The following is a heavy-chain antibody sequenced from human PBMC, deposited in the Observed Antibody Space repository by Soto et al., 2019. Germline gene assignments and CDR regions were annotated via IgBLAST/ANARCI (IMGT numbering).Heavy chain of an antibody. CDR3: VRALGSRFLEWPRFDP. CDR1: GASISSGDYY. D-gene: IGHD3-3*01. Sequence: PSETLSLTCTVSGASISSGDYYWSWIRQRQGEGLEWIGFIYNSGTTYYNPSLSSRVSISVDTSKNQFSLNLNFVTAADTAVDYCVRALGSRFLEWPRFDPWGQGTLVTVSS. CDR2: IYNSGTT. J-gene: IGHJ5*02. V-gene: IGHV4-30-4*01.